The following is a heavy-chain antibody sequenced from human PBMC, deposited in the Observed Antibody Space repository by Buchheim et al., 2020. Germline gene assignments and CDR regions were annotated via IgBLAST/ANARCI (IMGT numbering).Heavy chain of an antibody. D-gene: IGHD3-3*01. CDR3: AGRPLRFLEWLTLEQDV. CDR2: IDPSDSYT. Sequence: EVQLVQSGAEVKKPGESLRISCKGSGYSFTSYWISWVRQMPGKGLEWMGRIDPSDSYTNYSPSFQGPVTISADKSISTAYPQWSSLKTSDTAMYYCAGRPLRFLEWLTLEQDVWGQGNT. V-gene: IGHV5-10-1*03. CDR1: GYSFTSYW. J-gene: IGHJ6*02.